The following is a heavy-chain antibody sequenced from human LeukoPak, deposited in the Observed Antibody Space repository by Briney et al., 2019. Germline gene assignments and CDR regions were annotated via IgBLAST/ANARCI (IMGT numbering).Heavy chain of an antibody. Sequence: ASVKVSCKASGYTFTSYDINWVRQATVQGLEWMGWMNPNSGNTGYAQKFQGRVTMTRNTSISTAYMELSSLRSEDTAVYYCARGCWRYGDYFCYYYGMDVWGQGTTVTVSS. V-gene: IGHV1-8*01. CDR1: GYTFTSYD. CDR3: ARGCWRYGDYFCYYYGMDV. D-gene: IGHD4-17*01. CDR2: MNPNSGNT. J-gene: IGHJ6*02.